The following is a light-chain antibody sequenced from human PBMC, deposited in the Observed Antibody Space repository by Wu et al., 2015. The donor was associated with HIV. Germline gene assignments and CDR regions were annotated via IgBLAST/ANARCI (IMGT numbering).Light chain of an antibody. Sequence: EIVLTQSPATLSFSPGERATLFCRASQSVSGTLAWYQQKLGQAPRLLIYDASNRATGIPARFSGSGSGTDFTLTISSLEPEDFAVYYCQQRGNWPLFSFGPGTKVDIK. CDR1: QSVSGT. J-gene: IGKJ3*01. CDR2: DAS. CDR3: QQRGNWPLFS. V-gene: IGKV3-11*01.